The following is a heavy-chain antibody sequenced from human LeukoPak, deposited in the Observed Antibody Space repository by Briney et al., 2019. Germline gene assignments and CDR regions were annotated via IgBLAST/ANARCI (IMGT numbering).Heavy chain of an antibody. CDR1: GLTFSGQW. D-gene: IGHD3-16*01. V-gene: IGHV3-7*01. CDR2: IKYDGSEE. J-gene: IGHJ4*02. CDR3: AYTNHLTY. Sequence: PGGSLRLSCAASGLTFSGQWMNWVRQAPGQGLEWAANIKYDGSEEYYADSVKGRFTISRDNAKNSLSLQMNYVRAGDTAIYYCAYTNHLTYWGQGTLVTVSS.